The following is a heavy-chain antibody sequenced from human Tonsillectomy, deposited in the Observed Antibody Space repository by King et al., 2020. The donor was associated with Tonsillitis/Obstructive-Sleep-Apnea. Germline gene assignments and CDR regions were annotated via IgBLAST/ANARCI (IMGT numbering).Heavy chain of an antibody. D-gene: IGHD5-18*01. CDR1: GFTFSDYY. V-gene: IGHV3-11*05. Sequence: VQLVESGGGLVKPGGSLRLSCAASGFTFSDYYMSWIRQAPGKGLEGVSYISSSWSYTNYADSVKGRFTISRDNAKNSLYLQMNSLRAEDTAVYYCARSPRGYSYGPNDAFDIWGQGTMVTVSS. J-gene: IGHJ3*02. CDR2: ISSSWSYT. CDR3: ARSPRGYSYGPNDAFDI.